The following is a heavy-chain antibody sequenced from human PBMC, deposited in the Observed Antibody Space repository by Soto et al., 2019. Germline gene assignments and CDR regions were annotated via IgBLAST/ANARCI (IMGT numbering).Heavy chain of an antibody. CDR2: ISYDGSNK. Sequence: QVQLVESGGGVVQPGRSLRLSCAASGFTFSSYGMHWVRQAPGKGLEWVAVISYDGSNKYYADSVKGRFTISRDNSKNTLYLQMNSLRAEDTAVYYCAKDLLPPYDSSGYYYVEAFDIWGQGTMVTVSS. CDR3: AKDLLPPYDSSGYYYVEAFDI. J-gene: IGHJ3*02. CDR1: GFTFSSYG. V-gene: IGHV3-30*18. D-gene: IGHD3-22*01.